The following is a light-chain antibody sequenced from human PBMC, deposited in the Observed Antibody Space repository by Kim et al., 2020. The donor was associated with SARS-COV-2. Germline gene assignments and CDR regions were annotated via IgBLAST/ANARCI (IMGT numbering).Light chain of an antibody. J-gene: IGKJ4*01. CDR3: QQYGPSPPVT. V-gene: IGKV3-20*01. Sequence: PGEGATLSCRASQRLSSNYLAWYRQKPGQAPSLLIYGASTRATGIPDRFSGSGSGTDFSLTISRLEPEDFAVYYCQQYGPSPPVTFGGGTKVDIK. CDR2: GAS. CDR1: QRLSSNY.